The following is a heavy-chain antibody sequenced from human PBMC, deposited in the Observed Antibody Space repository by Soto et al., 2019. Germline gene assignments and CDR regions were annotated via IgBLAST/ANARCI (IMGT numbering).Heavy chain of an antibody. CDR2: ISSSSSTI. CDR1: GFTFSSYS. J-gene: IGHJ4*02. D-gene: IGHD6-19*01. V-gene: IGHV3-48*01. Sequence: GGSLRLSCAASGFTFSSYSMNWVRQAPGKGLEWVSYISSSSSTIYYADSVKGRFTISRDNSKNTLYLQMNSLRAEDTAVYYCVVAAAAERAVAGTDYWGQGTLVTVSS. CDR3: VVAAAAERAVAGTDY.